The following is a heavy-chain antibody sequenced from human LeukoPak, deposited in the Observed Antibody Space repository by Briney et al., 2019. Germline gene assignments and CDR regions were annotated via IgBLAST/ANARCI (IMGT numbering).Heavy chain of an antibody. CDR1: GFTVSSNY. CDR2: IYSGGST. CDR3: ARSGVYYYYYYMDV. Sequence: PGRSLRLSCAASGFTVSSNYMSWVRQAPGKGLEWVSVIYSGGSTYYADSVKGRFTISRDNSKNTLYLQMNSLRAEDTAVYYCARSGVYYYYYYMDVWGKGTTVTISS. J-gene: IGHJ6*03. V-gene: IGHV3-53*01. D-gene: IGHD3-3*01.